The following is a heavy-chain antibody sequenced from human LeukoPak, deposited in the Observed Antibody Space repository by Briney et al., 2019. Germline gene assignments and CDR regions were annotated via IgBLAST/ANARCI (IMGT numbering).Heavy chain of an antibody. D-gene: IGHD3-10*01. V-gene: IGHV3-30*18. CDR2: ISYDGSNK. CDR3: AKDYRSYLDV. CDR1: GFTFSSYG. Sequence: GGSLRLSCAASGFTFSSYGMHWVRQAPGKGLEWVAVISYDGSNKYYAGSVKGRFTISRDNSKNTLYLQMNSLRAEDTAVYYCAKDYRSYLDVWGQGTTVTVSS. J-gene: IGHJ6*02.